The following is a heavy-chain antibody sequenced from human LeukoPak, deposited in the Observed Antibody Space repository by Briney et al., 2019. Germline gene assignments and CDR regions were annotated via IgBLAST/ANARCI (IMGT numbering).Heavy chain of an antibody. J-gene: IGHJ4*02. CDR2: IYYSGST. CDR3: ARTYSSGYMDY. CDR1: GGSISSYY. V-gene: IGHV4-59*08. Sequence: NPSETLSPTCTVSGGSISSYYWSWIRQPPGKGLEWIGYIYYSGSTNYNPSLKSRVTISVDTSKNQFSLKLSSVTAADTAVYYCARTYSSGYMDYWGQGTLVTVSS. D-gene: IGHD6-19*01.